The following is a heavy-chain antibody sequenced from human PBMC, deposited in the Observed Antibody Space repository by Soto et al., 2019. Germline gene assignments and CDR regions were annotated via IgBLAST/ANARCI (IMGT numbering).Heavy chain of an antibody. CDR2: INAGNGNT. CDR3: ARDSLIAAPRVKWFDP. J-gene: IGHJ5*02. V-gene: IGHV1-3*01. CDR1: GYTFTSYA. Sequence: ASVKVSCRASGYTFTSYAMHWVRQAPGQRLEWMGWINAGNGNTKYSQKFQGRVTITRDTSASTAYMELSSLRSEDTAVYYCARDSLIAAPRVKWFDPWCQGTLVTVPS. D-gene: IGHD6-25*01.